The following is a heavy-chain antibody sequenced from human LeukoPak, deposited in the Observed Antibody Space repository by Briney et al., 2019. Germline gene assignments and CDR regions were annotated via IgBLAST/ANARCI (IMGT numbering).Heavy chain of an antibody. CDR3: RTDRYGDYGDYIDY. J-gene: IGHJ4*02. D-gene: IGHD4-17*01. CDR2: INPNSGGT. V-gene: IGHV1-2*02. CDR1: GYTFTGYY. Sequence: ASVKVPCKASGYTFTGYYMHWVRQAPGQGLEWMGWINPNSGGTNYAQKFQGRVTMTRDTSISTAYMELSRLRSDDTAVYYCRTDRYGDYGDYIDYWGQGTLVTVSS.